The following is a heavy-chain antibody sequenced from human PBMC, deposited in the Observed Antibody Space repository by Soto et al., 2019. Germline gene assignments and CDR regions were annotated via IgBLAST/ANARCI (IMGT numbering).Heavy chain of an antibody. D-gene: IGHD3-22*01. V-gene: IGHV3-23*01. J-gene: IGHJ4*02. CDR3: ARDEFYYPSSGFYRFDY. CDR1: GFTFNFFG. Sequence: EVQLLESGGGLVQPGGSLRLSCEASGFTFNFFGMSWVRQAPWKGLEWVSVISDSGGRTDYAASVKGRFTISRDNSKNTLYLQMNSLRAEDTAVYYCARDEFYYPSSGFYRFDYWGQGILVTVSS. CDR2: ISDSGGRT.